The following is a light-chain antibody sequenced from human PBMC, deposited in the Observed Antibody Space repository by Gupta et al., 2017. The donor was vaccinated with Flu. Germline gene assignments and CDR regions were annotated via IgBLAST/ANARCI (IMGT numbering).Light chain of an antibody. CDR1: NIGNKL. Sequence: GKTATITGCGDNIGNKLVHWSKPTAAQAPELFVHDDSGRHSGIPERLSGSNSVTTATVTIGRVEAGDEADYYCQVVDTDTDNQVFGGGTKLTVL. J-gene: IGLJ2*01. V-gene: IGLV3-21*03. CDR3: QVVDTDTDNQV. CDR2: DDS.